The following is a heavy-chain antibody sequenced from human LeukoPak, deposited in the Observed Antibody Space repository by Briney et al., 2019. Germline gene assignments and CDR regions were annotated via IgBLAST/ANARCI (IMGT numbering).Heavy chain of an antibody. J-gene: IGHJ4*02. CDR3: ARDLFFGEAFGY. D-gene: IGHD3-10*01. V-gene: IGHV4-59*01. CDR2: IYYNGNT. Sequence: SETLSLTCTVSGGSISSYYWSWIRRPPGKGLEWIGYIYYNGNTNQNPSLKSRVTISLDTSQNQFSLKLSSVTAADTAVYYCARDLFFGEAFGYWGQGTLVTVSS. CDR1: GGSISSYY.